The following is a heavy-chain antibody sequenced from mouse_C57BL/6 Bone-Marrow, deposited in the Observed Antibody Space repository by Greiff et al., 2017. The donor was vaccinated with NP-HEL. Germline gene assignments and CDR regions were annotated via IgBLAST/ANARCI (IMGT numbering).Heavy chain of an antibody. CDR1: GYAFTNYL. D-gene: IGHD1-1*02. J-gene: IGHJ4*01. CDR2: INPGSGGT. CDR3: ARRGYGPYYAMDY. V-gene: IGHV1-54*01. Sequence: QVQLQQSGAELVRPGTSVKVSCKASGYAFTNYLIEWVKQRPGQGLEWIGVINPGSGGTNYNEKFKGKATLTADKSSSTAYMKLSSLTSEDSAVYFCARRGYGPYYAMDYWGQGTSVTVSS.